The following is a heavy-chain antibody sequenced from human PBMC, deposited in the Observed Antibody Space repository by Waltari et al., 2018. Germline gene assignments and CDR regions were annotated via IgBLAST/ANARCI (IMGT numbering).Heavy chain of an antibody. CDR3: ARELRAYPFDY. CDR1: GGSFSGSY. V-gene: IGHV4-34*01. CDR2: INHSGST. J-gene: IGHJ4*02. Sequence: QVQLQQWGAGLLKPSETLSLTCAVHGGSFSGSYWSWIRQPPGKGLEWIGEINHSGSTNYNPSLKSRVTISVDTSKNQFSLKLSSVTAADTAVYYCARELRAYPFDYWGQGTLVTVSS.